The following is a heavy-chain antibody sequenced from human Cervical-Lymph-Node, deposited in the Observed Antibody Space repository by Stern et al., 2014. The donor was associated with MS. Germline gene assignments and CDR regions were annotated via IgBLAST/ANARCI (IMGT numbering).Heavy chain of an antibody. CDR2: IYHSGIT. Sequence: QVQLVQSGPGLVRPSGTLSLTCAVSGGSIRSSNWWSWVRQAPGKGLEWXGEIYHSGITNYNPSLKSRVTISLDKPKNQFSLKLNSVTAADTAVYYCGRDRNDSSGYYYGDYDGMDVWGQGTTVTVSS. CDR1: GGSIRSSNW. D-gene: IGHD3-22*01. V-gene: IGHV4-4*02. J-gene: IGHJ6*02. CDR3: GRDRNDSSGYYYGDYDGMDV.